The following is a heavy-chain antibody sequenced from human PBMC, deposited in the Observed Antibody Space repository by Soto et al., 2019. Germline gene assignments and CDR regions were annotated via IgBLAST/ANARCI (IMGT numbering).Heavy chain of an antibody. Sequence: GGSLRLSCAASGFPFSSYSMNWVRQAPGKGLEWVSSISSSSSYIYYADSVKGRFTISRDNAKNSLYLQMNSLRAEDTAVYYCAREADILNWFDPWGQGALVTVSS. CDR2: ISSSSSYI. J-gene: IGHJ5*02. CDR3: AREADILNWFDP. V-gene: IGHV3-21*01. D-gene: IGHD3-9*01. CDR1: GFPFSSYS.